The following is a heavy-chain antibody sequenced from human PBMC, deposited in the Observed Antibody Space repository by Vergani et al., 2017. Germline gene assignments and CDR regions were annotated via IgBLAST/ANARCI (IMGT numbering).Heavy chain of an antibody. CDR3: ARGPRSPAYYYYYMDV. CDR2: IIPILGTA. D-gene: IGHD5-24*01. Sequence: QVQLVQSGAEVKKPGSSVKVSCKASGGTFSSYAISWVRQAPGQGLEWMGRIIPILGTANYAQKFQGRVTITADESTSTAYMELSSLRSEDTAVYYCARGPRSPAYYYYYMDVWGKGTTVTVSS. J-gene: IGHJ6*03. V-gene: IGHV1-69*11. CDR1: GGTFSSYA.